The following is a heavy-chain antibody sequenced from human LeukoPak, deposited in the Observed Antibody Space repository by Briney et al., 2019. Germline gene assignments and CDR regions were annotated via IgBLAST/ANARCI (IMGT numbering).Heavy chain of an antibody. Sequence: ASVTVSCKASGYTFAMFGISWVRQAPGQGFEWMGWSSAYNGDTKYSQRFQGRVTMSTDTYTNTAYMDLRSLRADDMAVYYCVRDIGECTSTSCYAPFIDYWGQGTLVTVSS. CDR1: GYTFAMFG. CDR3: VRDIGECTSTSCYAPFIDY. J-gene: IGHJ4*02. V-gene: IGHV1-18*03. D-gene: IGHD2-2*01. CDR2: SSAYNGDT.